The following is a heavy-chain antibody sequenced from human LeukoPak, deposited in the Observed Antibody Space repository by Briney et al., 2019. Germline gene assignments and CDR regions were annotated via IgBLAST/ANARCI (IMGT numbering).Heavy chain of an antibody. CDR3: ASRGYSSSWHRDYFDY. Sequence: PGGSLRLSCAASGFTFSVYAMSWVRQAPGKGLEWVSGISGSGGSTYYADSVKGRFTISRDNSKNTLYLQMNSLRGEDTAVYYCASRGYSSSWHRDYFDYWGQGTLVTVSS. CDR1: GFTFSVYA. D-gene: IGHD6-13*01. CDR2: ISGSGGST. V-gene: IGHV3-23*01. J-gene: IGHJ4*02.